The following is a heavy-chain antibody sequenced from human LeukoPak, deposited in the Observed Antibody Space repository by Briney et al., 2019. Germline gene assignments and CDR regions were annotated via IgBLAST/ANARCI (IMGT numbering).Heavy chain of an antibody. D-gene: IGHD2-21*02. CDR3: ARGPLILAYCGGDCYSGIDY. J-gene: IGHJ4*02. Sequence: ASVKVSCKASGYTFTGYYMHWVRQAPGQGLEWMGWINPNSGGTNYAQKFQGRVTMTRDTSISTAYMELSRLRSDDTAVYYCARGPLILAYCGGDCYSGIDYRGQGTLVTVSS. CDR1: GYTFTGYY. V-gene: IGHV1-2*02. CDR2: INPNSGGT.